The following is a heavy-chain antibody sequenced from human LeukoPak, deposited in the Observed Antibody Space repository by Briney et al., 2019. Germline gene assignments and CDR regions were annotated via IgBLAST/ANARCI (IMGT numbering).Heavy chain of an antibody. Sequence: ASVKVSCKASGYTFTSYYMHWVRQAPGQGLEWMGIINPSGGSTSYAQKFQGRVTMTRDTSTSTVYMELSSLRSEDTAVYYCARADIAAAGTPSWYFDLWGRGTLVTVSS. CDR1: GYTFTSYY. CDR3: ARADIAAAGTPSWYFDL. D-gene: IGHD6-13*01. CDR2: INPSGGST. J-gene: IGHJ2*01. V-gene: IGHV1-46*01.